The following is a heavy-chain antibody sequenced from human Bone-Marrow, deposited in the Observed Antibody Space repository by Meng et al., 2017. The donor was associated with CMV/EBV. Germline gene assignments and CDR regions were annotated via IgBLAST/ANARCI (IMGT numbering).Heavy chain of an antibody. V-gene: IGHV3-66*02. J-gene: IGHJ4*02. Sequence: GESLKISCAASGFTFSSYGMNWVRQAPGKGLEWVSVMYSGGYTYYADSVKGRFTISRDSSRNTLSLQMNSLRTEDTAVYYCVRSVGGVARHWGQGTLVTVSS. CDR3: VRSVGGVARH. D-gene: IGHD3-16*01. CDR2: MYSGGYT. CDR1: GFTFSSYG.